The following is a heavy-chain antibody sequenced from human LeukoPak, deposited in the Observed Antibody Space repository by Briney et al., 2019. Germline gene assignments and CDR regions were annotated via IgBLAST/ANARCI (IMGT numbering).Heavy chain of an antibody. D-gene: IGHD3-10*01. V-gene: IGHV4-30-4*01. CDR1: GGSISSGDYY. CDR2: IYYSGST. CDR3: ARVSGLVVRGVITSYYYYGMDV. J-gene: IGHJ6*02. Sequence: SETLSLTCTVSGGSISSGDYYWSWIRQPPGKGLEWIGYIYYSGSTYYNPSLKSRVTISVDTSKNQFSLKLSSVTAADTAVYYCARVSGLVVRGVITSYYYYGMDVWGQGTTVTVSS.